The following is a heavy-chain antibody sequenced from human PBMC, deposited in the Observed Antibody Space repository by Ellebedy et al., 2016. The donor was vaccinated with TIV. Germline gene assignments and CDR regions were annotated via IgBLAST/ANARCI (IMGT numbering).Heavy chain of an antibody. Sequence: PGGSLRLSCAASGFNFRGYGMHWVRQAPGQGLEWVAVIWFDGSKKDYVDSVKGRFTISRDNSKNTVYLQMNSLRGEDTGVYYCARDGGDSRGYHDAFDIWGQGTMVIISS. CDR2: IWFDGSKK. CDR1: GFNFRGYG. D-gene: IGHD3-22*01. CDR3: ARDGGDSRGYHDAFDI. J-gene: IGHJ3*02. V-gene: IGHV3-33*01.